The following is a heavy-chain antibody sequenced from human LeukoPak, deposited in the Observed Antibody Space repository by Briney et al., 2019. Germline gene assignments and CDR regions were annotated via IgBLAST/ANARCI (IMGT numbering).Heavy chain of an antibody. V-gene: IGHV4-4*02. D-gene: IGHD3-9*01. Sequence: SETLSLTCAVSGGSISSGNWWSWVRQPPGKGLEWIGEIYHSGNTNCNPSLKSRVTISVDWSKNHFSLKLSSVTAADTAVYYCAREGDYDILTGYYFIDSWGQGTLVTVSS. CDR1: GGSISSGNW. CDR3: AREGDYDILTGYYFIDS. CDR2: IYHSGNT. J-gene: IGHJ4*02.